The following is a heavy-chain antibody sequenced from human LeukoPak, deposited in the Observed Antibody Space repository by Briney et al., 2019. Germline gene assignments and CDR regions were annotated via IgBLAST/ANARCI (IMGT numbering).Heavy chain of an antibody. Sequence: GGSLRLSCAASGFTFSSYNMNWVRQAPGKGLQWVSYISSSSSTIYYADSVKGRFTISRDNAKNSLYLQMNSLRAEDTAVYYCARALWFGETFPAYWGQGTLVTVSS. CDR2: ISSSSSTI. J-gene: IGHJ4*02. D-gene: IGHD3-10*01. V-gene: IGHV3-48*01. CDR3: ARALWFGETFPAY. CDR1: GFTFSSYN.